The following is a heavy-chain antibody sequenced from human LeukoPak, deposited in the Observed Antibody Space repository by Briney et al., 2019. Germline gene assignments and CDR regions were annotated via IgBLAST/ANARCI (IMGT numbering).Heavy chain of an antibody. CDR2: ISSSSSTI. CDR1: GFTFSSYS. D-gene: IGHD6-13*01. CDR3: ARGRQPLDY. V-gene: IGHV3-48*01. Sequence: PGGSLRLSCAASGFTFSSYSMNWVRQAPGKGLEWVSCISSSSSTIYYADSVKGRFTISRDNAKNSLYLQMNSLRAEDTAVYYCARGRQPLDYWGQGTLVTVSS. J-gene: IGHJ4*02.